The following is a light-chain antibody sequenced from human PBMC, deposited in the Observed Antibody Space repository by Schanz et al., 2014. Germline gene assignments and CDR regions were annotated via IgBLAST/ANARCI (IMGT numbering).Light chain of an antibody. Sequence: EIVLTQSPGTLSLSPGEAATLSCRSSESVNTIDLSWYQQKPGQAPRVLIYGASIRASGIPDRFSGSGYGTDFSLTISSLQSEDFAVYYCQQYSSSRTFGQGTKVEIK. J-gene: IGKJ1*01. CDR2: GAS. V-gene: IGKV3-20*01. CDR3: QQYSSSRT. CDR1: ESVNTID.